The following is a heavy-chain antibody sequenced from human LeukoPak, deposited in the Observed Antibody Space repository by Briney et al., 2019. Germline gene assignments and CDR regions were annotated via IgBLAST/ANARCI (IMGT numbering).Heavy chain of an antibody. CDR2: IYYSGST. V-gene: IGHV4-39*07. CDR1: GGSISSSSYY. CDR3: ARDFIGSGSYPKGRYYYYMDV. D-gene: IGHD3-10*01. J-gene: IGHJ6*03. Sequence: KSSETLSLTCTVSGGSISSSSYYWGWIRQPPGKGLEWIGSIYYSGSTYYNPSLKSRVTISVDTSKNQFSLKLSSVTAADTAVYYCARDFIGSGSYPKGRYYYYMDVWGKGTTVTISS.